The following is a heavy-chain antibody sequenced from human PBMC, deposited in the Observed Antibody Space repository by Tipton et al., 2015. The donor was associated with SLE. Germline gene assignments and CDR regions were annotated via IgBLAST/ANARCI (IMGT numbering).Heavy chain of an antibody. CDR3: AKDPRNYYDSSGYHDAFDI. J-gene: IGHJ3*02. Sequence: SLRLSCAASGFTFSSYAMSWVRQAPGKGLEWVSAISGSGGSTYYADSVKGRFTISRDNSKNTLYLQMNSLRAEDTAVYYCAKDPRNYYDSSGYHDAFDIWGQGTMVTVSS. CDR1: GFTFSSYA. CDR2: ISGSGGST. V-gene: IGHV3-23*01. D-gene: IGHD3-22*01.